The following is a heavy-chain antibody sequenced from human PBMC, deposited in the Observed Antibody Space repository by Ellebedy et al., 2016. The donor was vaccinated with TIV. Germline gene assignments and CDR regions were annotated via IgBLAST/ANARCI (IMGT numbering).Heavy chain of an antibody. Sequence: LSLTCAASGFTVSSNYMNWVRQAPGKGLEWVSIISSAGTTYYADSVKGRFTISKDNSKNTLNLQMTSLRVEDTAVYYCARASFYDVDLSGWYFDIWGRGTLVSVSS. CDR3: ARASFYDVDLSGWYFDI. J-gene: IGHJ2*01. D-gene: IGHD3-10*02. CDR2: ISSAGTT. CDR1: GFTVSSNY. V-gene: IGHV3-66*01.